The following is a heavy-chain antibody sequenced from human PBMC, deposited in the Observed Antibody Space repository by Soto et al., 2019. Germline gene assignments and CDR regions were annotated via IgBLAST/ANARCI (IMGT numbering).Heavy chain of an antibody. V-gene: IGHV3-15*01. CDR3: TTDRAYSSSWFDY. CDR1: GFTFSNAW. CDR2: IKSKTDGGTT. D-gene: IGHD6-13*01. J-gene: IGHJ5*01. Sequence: GGSLRLSCAASGFTFSNAWMSWVRQAPGKGLEWVGRIKSKTDGGTTDYAAPVKGRFTISRDDSKNTLYLQMNSLKTEDTAVYYCTTDRAYSSSWFDYWGQGTLVTVSS.